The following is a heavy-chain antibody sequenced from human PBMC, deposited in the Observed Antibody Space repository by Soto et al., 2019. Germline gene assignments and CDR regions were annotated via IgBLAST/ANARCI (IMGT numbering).Heavy chain of an antibody. CDR1: GFTFSSYA. V-gene: IGHV3-30-3*01. Sequence: GGSLRLSCAASGFTFSSYAMHWVRQAPGKGLEWVAVISYDGSNKYYADSVKGRFTISRDNSKNTLYLQMNSLRAEDTAVYYCARDLGDYFHYYYGMDVWAQGTTVTVSS. D-gene: IGHD3-16*01. CDR2: ISYDGSNK. CDR3: ARDLGDYFHYYYGMDV. J-gene: IGHJ6*02.